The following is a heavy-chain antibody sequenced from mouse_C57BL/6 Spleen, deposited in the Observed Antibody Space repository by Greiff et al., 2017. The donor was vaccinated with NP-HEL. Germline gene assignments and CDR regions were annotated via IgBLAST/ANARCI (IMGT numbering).Heavy chain of an antibody. V-gene: IGHV1-55*01. CDR1: GYTFTSYW. Sequence: VKLQQPGAELVKPGASVKMSCKASGYTFTSYWINWVKQRPGQGLEWIGDIYPGSGSTNYNEKFKSKATLTVDTSSSTAYMQLSSLTSEDSAVYYCARRYYGNYDAMDYWGQGTSVTVSS. CDR2: IYPGSGST. J-gene: IGHJ4*01. CDR3: ARRYYGNYDAMDY. D-gene: IGHD2-1*01.